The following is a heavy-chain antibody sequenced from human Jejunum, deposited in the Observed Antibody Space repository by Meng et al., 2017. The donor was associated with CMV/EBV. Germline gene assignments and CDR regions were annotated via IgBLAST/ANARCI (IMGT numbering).Heavy chain of an antibody. V-gene: IGHV4-59*01. Sequence: LTCTVAGGSTDSDSWPWLRQPPGKGLEWLGYVYYSGSTNYHPSLKSRVTISVDTSNNQFSLKLRYVTAADTAVYYCARDNRGMDVWGQGTTVTVSS. CDR2: VYYSGST. CDR3: ARDNRGMDV. CDR1: GGSTDSDS. J-gene: IGHJ6*02.